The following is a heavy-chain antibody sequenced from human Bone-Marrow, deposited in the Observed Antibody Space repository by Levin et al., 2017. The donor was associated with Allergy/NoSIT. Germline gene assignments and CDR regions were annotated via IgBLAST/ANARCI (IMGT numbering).Heavy chain of an antibody. CDR3: ARHFGYSSRSVVLDY. Sequence: EASVKVSCKGSGYTFTYYWIGWVRQMPGKGLEWMGIVNPGDSNVIYSPSFQGQVTISADTSISTAYLQWDTLKASDTAIYYCARHFGYSSRSVVLDYWGQGSSVTVSS. CDR1: GYTFTYYW. D-gene: IGHD6-19*01. V-gene: IGHV5-51*01. J-gene: IGHJ4*02. CDR2: VNPGDSNV.